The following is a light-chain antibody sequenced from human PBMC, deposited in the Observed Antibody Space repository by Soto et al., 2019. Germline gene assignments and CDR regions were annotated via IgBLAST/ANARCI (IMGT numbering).Light chain of an antibody. Sequence: EIVVTQSPGTLSLSPGERATLSCRASQSVSSSYLAWYQQKPGQAPRLLIYGASSRATGIPDRFSGSGSGTDFTLTISRLEHDDFAVYYCQQYGSSLFTFGPGTKVDIK. CDR1: QSVSSSY. J-gene: IGKJ3*01. CDR3: QQYGSSLFT. CDR2: GAS. V-gene: IGKV3-20*01.